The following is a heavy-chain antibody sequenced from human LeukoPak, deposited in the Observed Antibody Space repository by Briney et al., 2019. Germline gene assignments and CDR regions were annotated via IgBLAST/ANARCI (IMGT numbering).Heavy chain of an antibody. J-gene: IGHJ4*02. CDR1: GYRFNTYG. V-gene: IGHV1-18*01. CDR2: INANNGNT. D-gene: IGHD3-16*02. CDR3: ARDHYDYVWGSYRIDY. Sequence: ASVKVSCKASGYRFNTYGLTWVRQAPGQGLEWMGWINANNGNTYYAQNLQGRVTMTTDTSTSTAYMELRSLRSDDTAVYYCARDHYDYVWGSYRIDYWGQGTLVTVSS.